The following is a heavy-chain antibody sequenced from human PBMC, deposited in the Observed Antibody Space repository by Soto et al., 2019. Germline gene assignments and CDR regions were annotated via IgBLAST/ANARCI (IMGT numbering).Heavy chain of an antibody. Sequence: EVQFLESGGGLVQPGGSLRLSCAASGFDIRSRAMSWIRQAPGKGLEWVSSITRNDGRTYYADSVKGRFTISRDNSENTVSLEMHSLRAEDTAMYYCAKDHDSDGWPTVDNWGPGTLVPVS. CDR2: ITRNDGRT. V-gene: IGHV3-23*01. CDR3: AKDHDSDGWPTVDN. CDR1: GFDIRSRA. D-gene: IGHD6-19*01. J-gene: IGHJ4*02.